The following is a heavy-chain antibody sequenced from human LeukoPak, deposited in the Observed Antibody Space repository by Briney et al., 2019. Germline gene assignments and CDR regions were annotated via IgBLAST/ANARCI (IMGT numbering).Heavy chain of an antibody. V-gene: IGHV3-11*06. CDR2: ISSSSSYT. CDR1: GFTFSDYY. Sequence: PGGSLRLSCAASGFTFSDYYMSWIRQAPGKGLEWVSYISSSSSYTNYADSVKGRFTISRDNAKNSLYLHMNSLRAEDTAVYYCARGDSSGWDWYFDLWGRGTLVTVSS. CDR3: ARGDSSGWDWYFDL. J-gene: IGHJ2*01. D-gene: IGHD6-19*01.